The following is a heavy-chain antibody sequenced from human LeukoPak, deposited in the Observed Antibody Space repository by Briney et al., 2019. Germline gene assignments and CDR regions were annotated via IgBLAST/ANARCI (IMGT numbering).Heavy chain of an antibody. CDR1: GYTFTCYY. D-gene: IGHD2-2*01. CDR3: ARDYCSSTSCLFDY. Sequence: ASVKVSCKASGYTFTCYYMHWVRQAPGQGLEWMGRINPNSGDTNYAQKFQGRVTMTRDTSISTAYMELSRLRSDDTAVYYCARDYCSSTSCLFDYWGQGTLVTVSS. CDR2: INPNSGDT. J-gene: IGHJ4*02. V-gene: IGHV1-2*06.